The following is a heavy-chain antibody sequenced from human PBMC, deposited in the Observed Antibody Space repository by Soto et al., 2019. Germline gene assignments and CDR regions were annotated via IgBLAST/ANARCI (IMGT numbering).Heavy chain of an antibody. D-gene: IGHD1-26*01. CDR2: QTYDGSNK. Sequence: QVQLVESGGGVVQPGRSLRLSCAASGFMFSSYAMHWVRQAPGKGLEWVAVQTYDGSNKYYADSVKGRFTISRDNSKNTLYLQMNSRRAEATAVCYCAGAGGLLVDYWGQGTLVTVSS. CDR1: GFMFSSYA. J-gene: IGHJ4*02. V-gene: IGHV3-30-3*01. CDR3: AGAGGLLVDY.